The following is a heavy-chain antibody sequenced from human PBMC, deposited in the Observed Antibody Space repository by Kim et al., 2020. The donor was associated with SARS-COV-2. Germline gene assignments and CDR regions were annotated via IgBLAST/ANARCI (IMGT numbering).Heavy chain of an antibody. J-gene: IGHJ4*02. Sequence: GGSLRLSCAASGFTFSSYGMHWVRQAPGKGLEWVAVIAYDGSNKYYADSVKGRFTISRDNSKNTLYLQMNSLRAEDTAVYYCAKGGMATIPTYWGQGTLVTVSS. CDR3: AKGGMATIPTY. CDR2: IAYDGSNK. V-gene: IGHV3-30*18. CDR1: GFTFSSYG. D-gene: IGHD5-12*01.